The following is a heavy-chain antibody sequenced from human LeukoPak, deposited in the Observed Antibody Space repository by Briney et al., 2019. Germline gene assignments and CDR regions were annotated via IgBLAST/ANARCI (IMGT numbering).Heavy chain of an antibody. J-gene: IGHJ4*02. CDR3: TTKTITPGY. D-gene: IGHD5-24*01. V-gene: IGHV3-15*01. CDR1: GFIFRDAW. Sequence: PGESLRLSCAASGFIFRDAWMTWVRQAPGKGLEWGGRIKRKTDGGTTDYAAPVRGRFTISRDDSKNTLYLQMNSLKTEDTAVYYCTTKTITPGYWGQGTLVTVSS. CDR2: IKRKTDGGTT.